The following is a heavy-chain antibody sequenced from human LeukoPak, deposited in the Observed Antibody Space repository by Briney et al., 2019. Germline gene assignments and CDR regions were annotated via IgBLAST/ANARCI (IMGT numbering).Heavy chain of an antibody. J-gene: IGHJ4*02. CDR2: IKSKTDGGTT. D-gene: IGHD1-26*01. V-gene: IGHV3-15*01. CDR3: TTAFIAWGLLSAG. Sequence: PGGSLRLSCAASGFTFSNAWMSWVRQAPGKGREWVGRIKSKTDGGTTDYAAPVKGRFTISRDDSKNTLYLQMNSLKTEDTAVYYCTTAFIAWGLLSAGWGQGTLVTVSS. CDR1: GFTFSNAW.